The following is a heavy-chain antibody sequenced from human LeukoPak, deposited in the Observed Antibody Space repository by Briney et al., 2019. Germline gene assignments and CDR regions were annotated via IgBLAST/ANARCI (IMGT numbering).Heavy chain of an antibody. D-gene: IGHD6-19*01. CDR3: ARESIVSGWNLS. Sequence: PGGSLSLSCAASGFTVSNNFMSWVRQAPGKGLEWVSSIYDNGLTFYAHSVRGRFTVSRDNSQNTLYLQMNSLRADDSALYYCARESIVSGWNLSWGQGILVTVSS. J-gene: IGHJ5*02. V-gene: IGHV3-53*01. CDR2: IYDNGLT. CDR1: GFTVSNNF.